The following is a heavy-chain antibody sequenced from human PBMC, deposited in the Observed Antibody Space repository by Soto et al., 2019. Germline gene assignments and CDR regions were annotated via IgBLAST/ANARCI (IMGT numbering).Heavy chain of an antibody. V-gene: IGHV1-18*01. CDR2: ISANNGNT. Sequence: ASVKVSCKASGYTFTTFGISWVRQAPGQGLEWVGWISANNGNTKYSQKFQGRVSLTTETSASTAYMELRSLRSDDTAVYYCARAHYDILTGYLFDYWGQGTLVTVSS. CDR3: ARAHYDILTGYLFDY. J-gene: IGHJ4*02. CDR1: GYTFTTFG. D-gene: IGHD3-9*01.